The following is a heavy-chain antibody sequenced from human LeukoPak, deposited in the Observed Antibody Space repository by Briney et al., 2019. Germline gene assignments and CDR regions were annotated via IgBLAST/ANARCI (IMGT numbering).Heavy chain of an antibody. V-gene: IGHV3-11*06. CDR1: GFIFSDYY. CDR3: ARDISRSPRDY. J-gene: IGHJ4*02. D-gene: IGHD3-9*01. Sequence: KPGGSLSLSCAASGFIFSDYYMSWIRQAPGKGLEWISYISTTSGFTKYADSVKGRFIISRDNAKNTLYLQMNSLGVDDTAIYYCARDISRSPRDYWGQGTLVTVSS. CDR2: ISTTSGFT.